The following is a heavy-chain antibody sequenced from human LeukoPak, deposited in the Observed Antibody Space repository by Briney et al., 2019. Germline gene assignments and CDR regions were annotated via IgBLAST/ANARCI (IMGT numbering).Heavy chain of an antibody. CDR3: ARHKSPLPLH. CDR1: GGSISSSNYY. D-gene: IGHD3-10*01. V-gene: IGHV4-39*01. CDR2: IYSGGST. J-gene: IGHJ4*02. Sequence: PSETLSLTCTVSGGSISSSNYYWAWIRQPPGKELEWIGSIYSGGSTNYNPSLKSRVTISVDTSKNQFSLNLTSVTAADTAVYYCARHKSPLPLHWGQGTLVTVSS.